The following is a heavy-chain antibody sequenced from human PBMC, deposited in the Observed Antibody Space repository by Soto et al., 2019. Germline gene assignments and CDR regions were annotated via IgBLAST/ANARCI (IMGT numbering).Heavy chain of an antibody. CDR3: ARHGVTMVRGVIIHNWFDP. V-gene: IGHV4-59*08. CDR1: GGSISSYY. Sequence: PSETLSLTCTVSGGSISSYYWSWIRQPPGKGLEWIGYIYYSGSTNYNPSLKSRVTISVDTSKNQFSLKLSSVTAADTAVYYCARHGVTMVRGVIIHNWFDPWGQGTLVTVS. J-gene: IGHJ5*02. D-gene: IGHD3-10*01. CDR2: IYYSGST.